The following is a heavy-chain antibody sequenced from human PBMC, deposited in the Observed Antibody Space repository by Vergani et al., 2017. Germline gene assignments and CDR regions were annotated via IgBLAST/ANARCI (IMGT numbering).Heavy chain of an antibody. J-gene: IGHJ4*02. Sequence: QVQLVQSGAEVKKPGSSVKVSCKASGGTFSSYAISGVRQAPGQGLEWMGRIIPIFGTANYAQKFQGRVTITADESTSTAYMELSSLRSEDTAVYYCAFTVVRGVIHGYFDCWGQGTLVTVSS. CDR3: AFTVVRGVIHGYFDC. CDR1: GGTFSSYA. CDR2: IIPIFGTA. V-gene: IGHV1-69*13. D-gene: IGHD3-10*01.